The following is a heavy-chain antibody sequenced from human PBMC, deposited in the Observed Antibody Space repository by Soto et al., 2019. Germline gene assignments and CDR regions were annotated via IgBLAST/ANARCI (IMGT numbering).Heavy chain of an antibody. CDR1: GYTFTGYY. CDR2: INPNSGGT. CDR3: AVSDSYGYFPLAY. V-gene: IGHV1-2*04. Sequence: GSSVKVSCKASGYTFTGYYMHWVRQAPGQGLEWMGWINPNSGGTNYAQKFQGWVTMTRDTSISTAYMELSRLRSDDTAVYYCAVSDSYGYFPLAYWGQGTLVTVSS. D-gene: IGHD5-18*01. J-gene: IGHJ4*02.